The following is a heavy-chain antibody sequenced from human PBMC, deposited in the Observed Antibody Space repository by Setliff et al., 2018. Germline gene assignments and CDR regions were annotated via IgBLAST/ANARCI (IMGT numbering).Heavy chain of an antibody. V-gene: IGHV3-30*02. Sequence: PGGSLRLSCGASGFTYNNDWVSWVRQAPGKGLEWVAFVQFDGSNKYYADSVLGRFTISRDNIKNTAFLQMNSLRADDTAMYYCVASPSNKNGHFEYWGQGTLVTVSS. CDR2: VQFDGSNK. CDR1: GFTYNNDW. CDR3: VASPSNKNGHFEY. J-gene: IGHJ4*02.